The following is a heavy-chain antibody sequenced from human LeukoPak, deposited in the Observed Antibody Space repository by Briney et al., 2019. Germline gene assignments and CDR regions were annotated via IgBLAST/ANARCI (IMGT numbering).Heavy chain of an antibody. CDR1: GGSISSYY. V-gene: IGHV4-59*01. CDR3: ARDTNY. J-gene: IGHJ4*02. CDR2: IYYSGST. D-gene: IGHD3-3*01. Sequence: SETLSLTCTVSGGSISSYYWSWIRQPPGKGLEWIGYIYYSGSTNYNPSLKSRVTISVDTSKNQFSLKLSSVTAADTAVYYCARDTNYWGQGTLVTVSS.